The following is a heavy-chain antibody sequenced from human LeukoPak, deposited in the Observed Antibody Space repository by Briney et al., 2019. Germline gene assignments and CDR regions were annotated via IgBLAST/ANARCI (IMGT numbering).Heavy chain of an antibody. Sequence: ASVKVPCKVSGHSLTELSMHWVRQAPGKGLEWMGGFDPESGETVYAQKFQARFTMTEGAPTGTVYMELSSLTLEDTAVYYCASLLCYGDLIDHFGMDVWGKGTTVIVSS. D-gene: IGHD3-10*01. CDR3: ASLLCYGDLIDHFGMDV. V-gene: IGHV1-24*01. CDR2: FDPESGET. CDR1: GHSLTELS. J-gene: IGHJ6*04.